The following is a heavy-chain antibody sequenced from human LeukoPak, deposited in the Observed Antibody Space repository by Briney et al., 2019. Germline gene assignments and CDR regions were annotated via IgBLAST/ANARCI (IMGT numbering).Heavy chain of an antibody. D-gene: IGHD3-22*01. J-gene: IGHJ4*02. CDR3: ARTLLDSSGYYTDVYYFDY. Sequence: GGSLRLSCAASGFTFSSYSMNWVRQAPGKGLEWVSSISSSSSYIYYADSVKGRFTISRDNAKNSLYLQMNSLRAKDTAVYYCARTLLDSSGYYTDVYYFDYWGQGTLVTVSS. V-gene: IGHV3-21*01. CDR2: ISSSSSYI. CDR1: GFTFSSYS.